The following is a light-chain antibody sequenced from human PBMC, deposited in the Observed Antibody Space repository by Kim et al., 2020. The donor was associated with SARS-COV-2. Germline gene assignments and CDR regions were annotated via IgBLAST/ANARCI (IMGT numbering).Light chain of an antibody. CDR2: GKI. Sequence: SSELTQDPVVSVALGQTVRITCQGDSLRSYYANWYQQKPGQAPVLVIYGKINRPSGIPDRSSGSSSGNTASFTITGAQAEDEADYYCNSRDSSGNHWLFG. V-gene: IGLV3-19*01. CDR1: SLRSYY. CDR3: NSRDSSGNHWL. J-gene: IGLJ3*02.